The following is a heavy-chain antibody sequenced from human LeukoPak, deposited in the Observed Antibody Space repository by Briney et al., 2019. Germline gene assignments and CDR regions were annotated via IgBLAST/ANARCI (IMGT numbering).Heavy chain of an antibody. J-gene: IGHJ4*02. V-gene: IGHV3-9*03. CDR2: ISWNSGSI. Sequence: GSSLRLSCAASGFTFDDYAMHWVRQAPGTGLEGVSGISWNSGSIGYADSVKGRFTISRDNAKNSLYLQMNSLRAEDMALYYCAKVTYDFGFDYWGQGTLVTVSS. D-gene: IGHD3-3*01. CDR3: AKVTYDFGFDY. CDR1: GFTFDDYA.